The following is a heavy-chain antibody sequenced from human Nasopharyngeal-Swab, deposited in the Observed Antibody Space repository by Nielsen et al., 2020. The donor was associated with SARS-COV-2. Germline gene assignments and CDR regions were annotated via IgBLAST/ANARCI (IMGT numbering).Heavy chain of an antibody. J-gene: IGHJ6*02. CDR2: ISYDGSNK. Sequence: GESLKISCAASGFTFSSYAMHWVRQAPGKGLEWVAVISYDGSNKYYADPVKGRFTISRDNSKNTLYLQMNSLRAEDTAVYYCARDSGAPMDVWGQGTTVTVSS. V-gene: IGHV3-30-3*01. CDR1: GFTFSSYA. CDR3: ARDSGAPMDV. D-gene: IGHD3-10*01.